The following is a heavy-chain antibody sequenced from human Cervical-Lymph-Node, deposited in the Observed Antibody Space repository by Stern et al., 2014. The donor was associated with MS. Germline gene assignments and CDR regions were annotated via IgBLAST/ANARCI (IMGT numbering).Heavy chain of an antibody. Sequence: QVTLRESGPALVKPTQTLTLTCTFSGFSLSTSGMCVSWIRQPPGKALEWLALIDWDDDKYYSTSLKTRLTISKDTSKNQVVLIMTNMDPVDTATYYCARTSLTIAAPGTGGADGMDVWGQGTTVTVSS. D-gene: IGHD6-13*01. CDR1: GFSLSTSGMC. CDR3: ARTSLTIAAPGTGGADGMDV. CDR2: IDWDDDK. J-gene: IGHJ6*02. V-gene: IGHV2-70*01.